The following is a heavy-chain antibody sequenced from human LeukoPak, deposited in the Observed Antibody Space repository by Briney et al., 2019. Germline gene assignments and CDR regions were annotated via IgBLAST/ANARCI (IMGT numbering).Heavy chain of an antibody. CDR2: TYYRSKWYN. CDR3: ARGGIAVAGAYYFDY. J-gene: IGHJ4*02. D-gene: IGHD6-19*01. CDR1: GDSVSSNSAA. Sequence: SQTLSLTCAISGDSVSSNSAAWNWIRQSPSRGVEWLGRTYYRSKWYNDYAVSLKSRITIKSDTSKNQFSLQLNSVTPEDTAVYYCARGGIAVAGAYYFDYWGQGTLVTVSS. V-gene: IGHV6-1*01.